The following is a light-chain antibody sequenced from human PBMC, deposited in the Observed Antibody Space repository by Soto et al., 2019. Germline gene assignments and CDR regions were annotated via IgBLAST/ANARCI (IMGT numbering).Light chain of an antibody. CDR2: EVT. Sequence: QSVLTQPASASGFPGQSVTISCTGTSSDVGYYDYVSWYQQHPGKAPKLVIYEVTKRPSGVPDRVSASKSGTTASLIVSGLRAEDEDYYYCRSYAGSNHFVFGSGTKLTVL. V-gene: IGLV2-8*01. CDR3: RSYAGSNHFV. J-gene: IGLJ1*01. CDR1: SSDVGYYDY.